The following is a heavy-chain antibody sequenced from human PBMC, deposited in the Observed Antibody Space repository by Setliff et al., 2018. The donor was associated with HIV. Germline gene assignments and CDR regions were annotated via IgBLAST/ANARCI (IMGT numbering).Heavy chain of an antibody. CDR1: GGSISSSNW. D-gene: IGHD1-26*01. CDR3: AKTSVGATGLYAFDI. V-gene: IGHV4-4*02. Sequence: SETLSLTCAVSGGSISSSNWWSWVRQPPGKGLEWIGEIYHSGSTNYNPSLKSRVTISADTSNNQFSLRLTSMTAADTAVYYCAKTSVGATGLYAFDIWGQGTMVTVSS. CDR2: IYHSGST. J-gene: IGHJ3*02.